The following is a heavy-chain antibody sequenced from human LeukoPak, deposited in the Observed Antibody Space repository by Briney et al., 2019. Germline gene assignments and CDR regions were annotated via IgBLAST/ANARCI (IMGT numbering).Heavy chain of an antibody. J-gene: IGHJ4*02. CDR2: IRGGGSDI. CDR3: GTHAGMTGSYD. CDR1: GFILSGYY. D-gene: IGHD1-20*01. Sequence: PGGSLRLSCATPGFILSGYYMSWIRQEPGKGLGWVSYIRGGGSDIQYADSVKGRFTTSRDTAKSSLYLQMNSLRAPDTAVYYSGTHAGMTGSYDWGQGTLVTVSS. V-gene: IGHV3-11*01.